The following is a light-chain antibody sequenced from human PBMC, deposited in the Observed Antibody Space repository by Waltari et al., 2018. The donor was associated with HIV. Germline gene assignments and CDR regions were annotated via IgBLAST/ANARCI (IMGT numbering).Light chain of an antibody. CDR1: TTNIGSHT. Sequence: QPVLTQQPLAPGTPGQRVTLSCSGSTTNIGSHTVTWYQQLPGTSPKLLISNNNRRPSGVPDRVSGSKSGTSASLAISGLQSEDEADYYCAAWDDSRNGDVIFGGGTKLTVL. V-gene: IGLV1-44*01. CDR2: NNN. J-gene: IGLJ2*01. CDR3: AAWDDSRNGDVI.